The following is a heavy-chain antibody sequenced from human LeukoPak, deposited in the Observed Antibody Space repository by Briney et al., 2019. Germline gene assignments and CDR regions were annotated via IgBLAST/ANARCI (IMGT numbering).Heavy chain of an antibody. Sequence: QPGGSLRLSCAASGFTFTNYAMTWVRQPPGKGLEWVSTIYYSGGNTYSADSVKGRFTISRDNAKNMLYLQMNSLRAEDTAIYYCAKDQGQAVVPRRFDYWGQGTLVTVSS. CDR3: AKDQGQAVVPRRFDY. CDR2: IYYSGGNT. J-gene: IGHJ4*02. CDR1: GFTFTNYA. V-gene: IGHV3-23*01. D-gene: IGHD4-23*01.